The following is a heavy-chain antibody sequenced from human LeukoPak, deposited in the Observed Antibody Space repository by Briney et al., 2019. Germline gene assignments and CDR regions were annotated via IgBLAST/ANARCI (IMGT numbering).Heavy chain of an antibody. CDR2: INSDGSST. CDR3: ARVWTGVVPAAMPIYYFDY. D-gene: IGHD2-2*01. J-gene: IGHJ4*02. V-gene: IGHV3-74*01. CDR1: GFTFSSYW. Sequence: GGSLRLSCAASGFTFSSYWMHWVRQAPGKGLVWVSRINSDGSSTSYADSVKGRFTISRDNAKNTLYLQMNSLRAEDTAVYYCARVWTGVVPAAMPIYYFDYWGQGTLVTVSS.